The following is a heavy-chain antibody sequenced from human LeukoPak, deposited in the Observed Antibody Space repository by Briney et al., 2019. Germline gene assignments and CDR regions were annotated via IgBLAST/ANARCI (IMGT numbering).Heavy chain of an antibody. V-gene: IGHV4-30-4*01. D-gene: IGHD6-13*01. CDR2: VYYSGST. Sequence: RASQTLSLTCTVSGGSISSGDYYWSWIRQPPGKGLEWIGYVYYSGSTYYNPSLKSRVTISIVTSKNQFSLKVSSVTATDTAVYYCASRAAARFDPWGQGTLVTVSS. CDR3: ASRAAARFDP. CDR1: GGSISSGDYY. J-gene: IGHJ5*02.